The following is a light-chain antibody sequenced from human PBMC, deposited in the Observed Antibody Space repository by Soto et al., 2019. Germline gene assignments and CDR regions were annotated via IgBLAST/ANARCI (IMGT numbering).Light chain of an antibody. V-gene: IGKV1-5*03. J-gene: IGKJ4*01. CDR2: KAS. CDR1: QSISSW. Sequence: DIQMTQSPSTLSASVGDRVTITCRASQSISSWLAWYQQKPGKAPKRLIYKASSLESGVPSRFSGSGSGTEFTLTISSLQPDDFATYSCQQYDSFSLTFGGGTKVEIK. CDR3: QQYDSFSLT.